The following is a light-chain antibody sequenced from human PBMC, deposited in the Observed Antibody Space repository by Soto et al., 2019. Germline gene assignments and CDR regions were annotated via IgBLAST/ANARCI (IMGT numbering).Light chain of an antibody. J-gene: IGLJ2*01. CDR3: GTWDSSLSAGRV. CDR2: ENN. CDR1: SSNIGNNY. V-gene: IGLV1-51*02. Sequence: QSVLTQPPSVSAAPGQTVTISCSGSSSNIGNNYVSWYQQLPGTAPKLLIYENNKRPSGIPDRFSGSKSGTSATLGITGLQTGDEADYYCGTWDSSLSAGRVFGGGNKLTVL.